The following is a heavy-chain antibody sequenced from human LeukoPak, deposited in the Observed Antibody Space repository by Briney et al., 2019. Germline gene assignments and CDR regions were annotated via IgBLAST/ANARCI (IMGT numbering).Heavy chain of an antibody. CDR2: STGSGGST. CDR3: AKGRSEDYYEGSGY. J-gene: IGHJ4*02. D-gene: IGHD3-22*01. CDR1: GFTFSSYA. Sequence: GGSLRLSCAASGFTFSSYAMSWVRQAPGKGLEWVSGSTGSGGSTYYADSVKGRFTISRDNSKNTLYLQMNSLRAEDTAVYYCAKGRSEDYYEGSGYWGQGTLVTVSS. V-gene: IGHV3-23*01.